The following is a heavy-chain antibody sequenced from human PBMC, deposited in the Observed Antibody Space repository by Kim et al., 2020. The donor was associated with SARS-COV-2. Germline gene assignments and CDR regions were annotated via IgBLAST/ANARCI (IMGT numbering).Heavy chain of an antibody. CDR1: GFTFSNSA. CDR2: ISGSGGST. V-gene: IGHV3-23*01. Sequence: GGSLRLSCAASGFTFSNSAMSWVRQAPGKGLEWVSAISGSGGSTYYADSVKGRFTISRDNSKNTLFLQMNTLRADDTAVYYCAKDEGTTWYRVDYWGQGTLVTASS. D-gene: IGHD6-13*01. CDR3: AKDEGTTWYRVDY. J-gene: IGHJ4*02.